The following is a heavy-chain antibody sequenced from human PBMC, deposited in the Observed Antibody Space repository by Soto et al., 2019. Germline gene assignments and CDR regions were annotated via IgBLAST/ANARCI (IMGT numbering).Heavy chain of an antibody. CDR3: ARDSSITIFGVVEDYFDY. CDR1: GYTFTSYG. CDR2: ISAYNGNT. D-gene: IGHD3-3*01. V-gene: IGHV1-18*01. J-gene: IGHJ4*02. Sequence: ASVKVSCKDSGYTFTSYGISWVRQAPEQGLEWMGWISAYNGNTNYAQKLQGRVTMTTDTSTSTAYMELRSLRSDDTAVYCCARDSSITIFGVVEDYFDYWGQGTLVTVSS.